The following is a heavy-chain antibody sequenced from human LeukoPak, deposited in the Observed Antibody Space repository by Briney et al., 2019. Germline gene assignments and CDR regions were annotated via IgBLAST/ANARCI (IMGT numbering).Heavy chain of an antibody. J-gene: IGHJ3*02. CDR3: ARGSYDSSGDFLRGPIRGDAFDI. CDR2: IYYSGST. V-gene: IGHV4-39*07. D-gene: IGHD3-22*01. CDR1: GGSISSSSYY. Sequence: SETLSLTCTVSGGSISSSSYYWGWTRQPPGKGLEWIGSIYYSGSTYYNPSLKSRVTISVDTSKNQFSLKLSSVTAADTAVLYCARGSYDSSGDFLRGPIRGDAFDIWGQGTMVTVSS.